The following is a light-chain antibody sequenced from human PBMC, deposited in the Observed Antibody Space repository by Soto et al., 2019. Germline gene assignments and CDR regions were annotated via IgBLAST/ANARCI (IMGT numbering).Light chain of an antibody. CDR2: AVN. Sequence: QSVLTQPPSASGSPGQSVTISCTGTSSDVGGYNYVSWYQQHPGKAPKLIIYAVNKWPSGVPDRFSGSKSGNTASLTVSGLQAEDEPDYHCSSHEGTSYILFGYGTKLTV. J-gene: IGLJ1*01. CDR1: SSDVGGYNY. V-gene: IGLV2-8*01. CDR3: SSHEGTSYIL.